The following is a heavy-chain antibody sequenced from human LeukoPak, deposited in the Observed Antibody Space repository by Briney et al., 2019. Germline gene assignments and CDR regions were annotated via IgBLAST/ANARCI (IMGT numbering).Heavy chain of an antibody. D-gene: IGHD5-12*01. CDR1: GGTFSSYA. CDR3: AIPYIVPETFDY. V-gene: IGHV1-69*04. Sequence: SVKVSCKASGGTFSSYAISWVRQAPGQGLEWMGRIIPILGIANYAQKFQGRVTITADKSTSTAYMELSSLRSEDTAVYYCAIPYIVPETFDYWGQGTLVTVSS. CDR2: IIPILGIA. J-gene: IGHJ4*02.